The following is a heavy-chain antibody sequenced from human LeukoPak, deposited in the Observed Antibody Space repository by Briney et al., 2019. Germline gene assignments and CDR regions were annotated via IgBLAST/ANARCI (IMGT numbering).Heavy chain of an antibody. D-gene: IGHD1-26*01. J-gene: IGHJ5*02. Sequence: YTSGSTNYNPSLKSRVTISVDTSKNQFSLKLSSVTAADTAVYYCARVPYSGSYYVWFDPWGQGTLVTVSS. CDR3: ARVPYSGSYYVWFDP. CDR2: YTSGST. V-gene: IGHV4-61*02.